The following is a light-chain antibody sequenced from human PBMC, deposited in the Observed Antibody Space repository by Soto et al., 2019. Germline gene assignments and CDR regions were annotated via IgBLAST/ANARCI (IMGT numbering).Light chain of an antibody. V-gene: IGLV1-44*01. CDR2: TTN. J-gene: IGLJ1*01. Sequence: QPVLTQPHSASGTPGQRVTISWSGSSSNIGTSSVHWFQQLPGTAPKLLISTTNQRPSGVPERFSGSKSGTSACRAISGLQAEDEADYYCAAWDDSLNGHGFGTGTQLSVL. CDR1: SSNIGTSS. CDR3: AAWDDSLNGHG.